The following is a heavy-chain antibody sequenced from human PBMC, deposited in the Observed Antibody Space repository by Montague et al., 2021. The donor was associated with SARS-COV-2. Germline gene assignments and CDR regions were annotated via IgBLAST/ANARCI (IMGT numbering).Heavy chain of an antibody. CDR2: IWYDGSNK. J-gene: IGHJ6*02. D-gene: IGHD3-22*01. V-gene: IGHV3-33*01. CDR1: GFTFSSYG. Sequence: SRSLSWAASGFTFSSYGMHWVRQAPGKGLEWVAVIWYDGSNKYYADSVKGRFTISRDNSKNTLYLQMNSLRAEDTAVYYCARDLAPYYYDSSGPELVDVWGQGTTVTVSS. CDR3: ARDLAPYYYDSSGPELVDV.